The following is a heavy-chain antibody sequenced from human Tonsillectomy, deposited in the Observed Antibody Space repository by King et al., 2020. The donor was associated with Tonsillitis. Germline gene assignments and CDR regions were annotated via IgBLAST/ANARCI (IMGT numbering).Heavy chain of an antibody. CDR3: ARETSVADQYYFDY. Sequence: VQLMQSGAEVKKPGASVKVSCKTSGYTFINYYIHWVRQGQAPGQGLEWMGRINPNSGTTNYAQKFQGRVTMTRDTSISTAYMELSSLRSDDTVVYYCARETSVADQYYFDYWGQGTLVTVSS. D-gene: IGHD6-19*01. CDR1: GYTFINYY. V-gene: IGHV1-2*05. CDR2: INPNSGTT. J-gene: IGHJ4*02.